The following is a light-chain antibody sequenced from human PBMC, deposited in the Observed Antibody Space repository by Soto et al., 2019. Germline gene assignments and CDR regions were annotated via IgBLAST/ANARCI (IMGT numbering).Light chain of an antibody. CDR2: DNN. V-gene: IGLV1-51*01. CDR3: GTWDSSLSAGV. CDR1: FSNIENNY. J-gene: IGLJ2*01. Sequence: QSVLTQPPSVSAAPGQTVTISCSGSFSNIENNYVSWYQQLPVTAPKLLIYDNNKRPSGIPDRFSGSKSGTSATLGITGLQTGDEADYYCGTWDSSLSAGVFGGGTELTVL.